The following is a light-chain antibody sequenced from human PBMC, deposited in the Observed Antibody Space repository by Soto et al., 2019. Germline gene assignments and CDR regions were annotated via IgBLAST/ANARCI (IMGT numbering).Light chain of an antibody. CDR2: ATS. V-gene: IGKV1-39*01. CDR1: QNIRSY. CDR3: QQGYSSRWT. Sequence: DIQMTQSPSSLSASVGDRVTITCRASQNIRSYLNWYQQKPGKAPQLLIYATSSLQTGVPSRLSASGSGTDFSLVISDLQPEDSATYYCQQGYSSRWTSGRGTKVAI. J-gene: IGKJ1*01.